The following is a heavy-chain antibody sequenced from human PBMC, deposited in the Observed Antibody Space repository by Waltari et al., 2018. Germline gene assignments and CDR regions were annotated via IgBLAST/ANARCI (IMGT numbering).Heavy chain of an antibody. J-gene: IGHJ3*01. CDR1: GDTVSRNGAA. CDR3: ARGRDSAFDV. Sequence: QVQLQQSGPGLVGPSQTLSLTCAISGDTVSRNGAAWNWIRQSPSRGLEWLGRTYYRSKWSNDYETSVKSRMTINPDTSKNQFSLQLNSVTPEDTAVYFCARGRDSAFDVWGQGTTITVSS. CDR2: TYYRSKWSN. V-gene: IGHV6-1*01.